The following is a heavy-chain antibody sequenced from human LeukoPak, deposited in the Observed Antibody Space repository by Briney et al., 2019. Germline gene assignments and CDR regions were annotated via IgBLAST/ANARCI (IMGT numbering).Heavy chain of an antibody. CDR3: AELGITMIGGV. V-gene: IGHV3-23*01. J-gene: IGHJ6*04. CDR1: GFTFSNYA. CDR2: ISGSGGRT. D-gene: IGHD3-10*02. Sequence: GGSLRLSCAASGFTFSNYAMSWVRQAPGKGLEWVSGISGSGGRTYYADSVKGRFTISRDNAKNSLYLQMNSLRAEDTAVYYCAELGITMIGGVWGKGTTVTISS.